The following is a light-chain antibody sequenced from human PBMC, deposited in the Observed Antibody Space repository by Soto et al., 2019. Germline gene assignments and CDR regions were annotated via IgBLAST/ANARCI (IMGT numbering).Light chain of an antibody. CDR3: CAYAGGDHLFV. CDR2: GVR. Sequence: QSVLTQPASVSGSPGQSITISCTGTISDVGGYDSVSWYQQRPGEAPKLVIYGVRYRPSGVSSRFSGSKSGNTASLTISGLXAEDEAGYYCCAYAGGDHLFVFGAGTKVTVL. J-gene: IGLJ1*01. CDR1: ISDVGGYDS. V-gene: IGLV2-23*02.